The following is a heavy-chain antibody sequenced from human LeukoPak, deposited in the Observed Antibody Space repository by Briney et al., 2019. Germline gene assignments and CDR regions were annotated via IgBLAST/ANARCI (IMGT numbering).Heavy chain of an antibody. Sequence: SETLSLTCTVSGYFISSGYYWGWIRQPPGKGLEWIGSIYHSGTTYYNPSLRSRVTISVDTSKNQFSLKLSSVTAADTAVYDCARDQPYTDVWGKGTTVTVSS. CDR3: ARDQPYTDV. CDR1: GYFISSGYY. V-gene: IGHV4-38-2*02. J-gene: IGHJ6*03. CDR2: IYHSGTT.